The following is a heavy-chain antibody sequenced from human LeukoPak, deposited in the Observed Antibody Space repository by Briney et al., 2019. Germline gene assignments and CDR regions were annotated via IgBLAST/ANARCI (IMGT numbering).Heavy chain of an antibody. CDR1: GYSFTSNY. CDR2: INPSGGST. J-gene: IGHJ3*02. Sequence: SVKVSCKASGYSFTSNYIHWVRQAPGQGLEWMGLINPSGGSTSYAQKFQGRVTMTRDTSTSTVYMELSSLRSEDTAVYYCARVAKYDFWSGYYSDAFDIWGQGTMVTVSS. CDR3: ARVAKYDFWSGYYSDAFDI. D-gene: IGHD3-3*01. V-gene: IGHV1-46*01.